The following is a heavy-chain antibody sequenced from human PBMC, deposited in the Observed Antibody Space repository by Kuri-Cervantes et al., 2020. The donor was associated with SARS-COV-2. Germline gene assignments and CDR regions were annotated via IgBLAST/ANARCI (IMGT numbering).Heavy chain of an antibody. Sequence: GGSLRLSCAASGFTFSSYGMHWVRQAPGKGLEWVAVISYDGSNKYYADSVKGRSTISRDNSKNTLYLQMNSLRAEDTAVYYCAKGPPAYFDYWGQGTLVTVSS. CDR3: AKGPPAYFDY. CDR1: GFTFSSYG. V-gene: IGHV3-30*18. J-gene: IGHJ4*02. CDR2: ISYDGSNK.